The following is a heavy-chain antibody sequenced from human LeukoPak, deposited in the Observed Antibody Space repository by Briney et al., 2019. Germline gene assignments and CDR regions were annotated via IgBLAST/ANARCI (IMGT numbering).Heavy chain of an antibody. D-gene: IGHD2-2*01. V-gene: IGHV3-74*01. CDR1: GLAFSAYK. Sequence: GGSLRLSCAASGLAFSAYKMHWVRQAPRKGLVWVSRISTDGYTTDYADFVQGRFTASRDNTKNTWSLEMNSLRAEDTAVYYCAKDRGSCSSTSCYYFDYWGQGTLVTVSS. J-gene: IGHJ4*02. CDR2: ISTDGYTT. CDR3: AKDRGSCSSTSCYYFDY.